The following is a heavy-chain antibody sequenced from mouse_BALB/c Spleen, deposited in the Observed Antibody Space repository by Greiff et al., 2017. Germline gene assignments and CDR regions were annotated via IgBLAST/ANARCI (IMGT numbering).Heavy chain of an antibody. Sequence: VQLQQSGAELMKPGASVKISCKATGYTFSSYWIEWVKQRPGHGLEWIGEILPGSGSTNYNEKFKGKATFTADTSSNTAYMQLSSLTSEDSAVYYCARGGKKYYYAMDYWGQGTSVTVSS. CDR3: ARGGKKYYYAMDY. V-gene: IGHV1-9*01. J-gene: IGHJ4*01. D-gene: IGHD1-1*02. CDR1: GYTFSSYW. CDR2: ILPGSGST.